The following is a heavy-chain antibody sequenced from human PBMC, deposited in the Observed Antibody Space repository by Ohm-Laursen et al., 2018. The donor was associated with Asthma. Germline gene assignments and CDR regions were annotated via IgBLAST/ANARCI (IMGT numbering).Heavy chain of an antibody. V-gene: IGHV3-74*01. CDR3: ARGSLEGLQ. J-gene: IGHJ4*02. D-gene: IGHD5-24*01. Sequence: SLRLSCAASGFTFSSYAMHWVRQGPGEGLVWISHIFPHGRHTNYADSVKGRFTISRDDAQSTLYLQMNSLRADDTAVYYCARGSLEGLQWGQGTLVTVSS. CDR1: GFTFSSYA. CDR2: IFPHGRHT.